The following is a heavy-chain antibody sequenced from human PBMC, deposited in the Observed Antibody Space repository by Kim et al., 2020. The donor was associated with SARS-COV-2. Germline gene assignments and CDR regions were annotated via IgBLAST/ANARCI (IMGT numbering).Heavy chain of an antibody. Sequence: SETLSLTCTVSGGSISSGSYYWSWIRQPAGKGLEWIGRIYTSGSTNYNPSLKSRVTISVDTSKNQFSLKLSSVTAADTAVYYCARERWFGVEGVDYWGQGTLVTVSS. CDR1: GGSISSGSYY. V-gene: IGHV4-61*02. CDR2: IYTSGST. J-gene: IGHJ4*02. CDR3: ARERWFGVEGVDY. D-gene: IGHD3-10*01.